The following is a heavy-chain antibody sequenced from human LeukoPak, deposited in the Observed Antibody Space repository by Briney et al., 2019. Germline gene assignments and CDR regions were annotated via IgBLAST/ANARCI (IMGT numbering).Heavy chain of an antibody. CDR3: AKAEYYDFWSGSYHFDY. Sequence: PGGSLRLSCAVSGSTFSSYAMSWVRQAPGKGLEWVSAISGSGGSTYYADSVKGRFTISRDNSKNTLYLQMNSLRAEDTAVYYCAKAEYYDFWSGSYHFDYWGQGTLVTVSS. D-gene: IGHD3-3*01. J-gene: IGHJ4*02. CDR1: GSTFSSYA. CDR2: ISGSGGST. V-gene: IGHV3-23*01.